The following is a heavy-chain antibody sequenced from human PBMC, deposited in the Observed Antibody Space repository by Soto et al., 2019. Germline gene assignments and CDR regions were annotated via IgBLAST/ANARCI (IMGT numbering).Heavy chain of an antibody. D-gene: IGHD3-9*01. CDR2: FNPNSGGT. CDR3: ARDSYYDILTGYSRNAFDI. Sequence: QVQLVQSGAEVKKPGASVKVSCKASGYTFTGPFMPWVRQAPGQGLEGMGWFNPNSGGTNYAQKFQGRVTMTRDTSISTAYMELSRLRSDDTAVYYCARDSYYDILTGYSRNAFDIWGQGTMVPVSS. V-gene: IGHV1-2*02. J-gene: IGHJ3*02. CDR1: GYTFTGPF.